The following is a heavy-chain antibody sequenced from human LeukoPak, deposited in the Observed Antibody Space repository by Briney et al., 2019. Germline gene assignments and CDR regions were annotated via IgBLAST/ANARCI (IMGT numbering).Heavy chain of an antibody. CDR2: IYYSGST. CDR3: ARHLPVWYNSGWYDY. Sequence: PSETLSLTCTVSGGSISSSSYYWGWIRQPPGKGLEWIGSIYYSGSTYYNPSLKSRVTISVDTSKNQFSLELSSVTAADTAVYYCARHLPVWYNSGWYDYWGQGALVTVSS. CDR1: GGSISSSSYY. D-gene: IGHD6-19*01. J-gene: IGHJ4*02. V-gene: IGHV4-39*01.